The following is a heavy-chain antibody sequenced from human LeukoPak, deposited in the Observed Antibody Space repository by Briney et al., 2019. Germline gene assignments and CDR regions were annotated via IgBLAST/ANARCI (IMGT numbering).Heavy chain of an antibody. Sequence: GGSLRLSCAASGFTFSSYAMHWVRQAPGKGLEWVAVISYDGSNKYYADSVKGRFTISRDNSKNTLYLQMNSLRAEDTAVYYCARELSDYGDYSMLSRYYYYYMDVWGKGTTVTISS. D-gene: IGHD4-17*01. CDR1: GFTFSSYA. V-gene: IGHV3-30*14. J-gene: IGHJ6*03. CDR3: ARELSDYGDYSMLSRYYYYYMDV. CDR2: ISYDGSNK.